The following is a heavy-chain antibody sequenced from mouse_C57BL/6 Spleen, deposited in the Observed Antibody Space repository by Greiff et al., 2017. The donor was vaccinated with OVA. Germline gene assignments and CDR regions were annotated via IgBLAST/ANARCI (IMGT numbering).Heavy chain of an antibody. CDR2: IYPGDGDT. J-gene: IGHJ2*01. CDR3: ARGTTVVGDY. V-gene: IGHV1-82*01. Sequence: VMLVESGPELVKPGASVKISCKASGYAFSSSWMNWVKQRPGKGLEWIGRIYPGDGDTNYNGKFKGKATLTADKSSSTAYMQRSSLTSEDSAVYFCARGTTVVGDYWGQGTTLTVSS. CDR1: GYAFSSSW. D-gene: IGHD1-1*01.